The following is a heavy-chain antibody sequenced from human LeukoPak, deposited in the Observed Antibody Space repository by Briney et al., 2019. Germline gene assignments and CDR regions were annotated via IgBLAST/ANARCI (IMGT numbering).Heavy chain of an antibody. CDR2: IIPIFGTA. V-gene: IGHV1-69*01. J-gene: IGHJ5*02. Sequence: SVKVSCKASGGTFSSYAISWVRQAPGQGLEWMGGIIPIFGTANYAQKFQGRVTITADESTSTAYMELSSLRSEDTAVYYCARDSDSSSWSRRFDLWGQGTLVTVSS. D-gene: IGHD6-13*01. CDR3: ARDSDSSSWSRRFDL. CDR1: GGTFSSYA.